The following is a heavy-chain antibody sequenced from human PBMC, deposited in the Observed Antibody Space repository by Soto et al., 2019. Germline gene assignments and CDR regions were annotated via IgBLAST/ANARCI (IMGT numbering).Heavy chain of an antibody. D-gene: IGHD2-2*01. Sequence: EVQLLESGGGLVQPGGSLRLSCAASGFTFSNAWMSWVRQAPGKGLEWVGRIKSKTDGGTTDYAAPVKGRFTTSREDSKNTLYLQMNSLKTEDTAVYYCTTEGYCSSTSCYGMDVWGQGTTVTVSS. CDR3: TTEGYCSSTSCYGMDV. CDR1: GFTFSNAW. CDR2: IKSKTDGGTT. V-gene: IGHV3-15*01. J-gene: IGHJ6*02.